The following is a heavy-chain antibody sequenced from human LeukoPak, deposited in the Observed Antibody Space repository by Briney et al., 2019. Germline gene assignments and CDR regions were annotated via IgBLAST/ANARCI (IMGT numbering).Heavy chain of an antibody. J-gene: IGHJ4*02. CDR2: MTSSSSYI. CDR1: GFTFSSSGFTFSSYA. Sequence: GGSLRLSCAASGFTFSSSGFTFSSYAMSWVRQAPGKGLEWVSSMTSSSSYIYYADSVKGRFTISRDNAKNSLYLQMNSLRAEDTAVYYCARDYGLGSPEYWGQGTLVTVSS. D-gene: IGHD3-10*01. V-gene: IGHV3-21*01. CDR3: ARDYGLGSPEY.